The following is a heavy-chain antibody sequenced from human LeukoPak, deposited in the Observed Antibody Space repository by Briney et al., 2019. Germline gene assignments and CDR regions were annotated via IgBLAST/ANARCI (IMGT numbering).Heavy chain of an antibody. D-gene: IGHD2/OR15-2a*01. CDR1: GCRFTDFY. CDR2: INPASGLNPNSGGT. J-gene: IGHJ4*02. V-gene: IGHV1-2*02. CDR3: ARVKTVLPEFEY. Sequence: ASVKVSCKASGCRFTDFYIHWVRQAPGQGLEWMGWINPASGLNPNSGGTYYAHKFKGRVTMTTDTSITAIYMEMSSLRSDDSAVYYCARVKTVLPEFEYWGQGTRLTVSS.